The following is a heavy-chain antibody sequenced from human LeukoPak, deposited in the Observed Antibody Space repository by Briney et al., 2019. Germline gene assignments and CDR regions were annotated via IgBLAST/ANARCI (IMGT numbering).Heavy chain of an antibody. Sequence: GGSLRLSCTASGFTFRNYAMTWVRQAPGKGLEFVSAIGGSGGSTYYADSVKGRFTIARDNSNNTLYLQMNSLRAEDTAVYYCAKGQSAGTRVFRWFDPWGQGTLVTVSS. CDR3: AKGQSAGTRVFRWFDP. J-gene: IGHJ5*02. CDR2: IGGSGGST. V-gene: IGHV3-23*01. CDR1: GFTFRNYA. D-gene: IGHD6-13*01.